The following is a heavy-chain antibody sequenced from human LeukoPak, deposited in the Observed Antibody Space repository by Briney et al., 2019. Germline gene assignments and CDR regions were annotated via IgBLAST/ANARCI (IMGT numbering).Heavy chain of an antibody. D-gene: IGHD6-13*01. J-gene: IGHJ4*02. Sequence: ASVKVSCKASGYTFTSYGISWVRQAPGQGLEWMGWISAYNGNTNYAQKLQGRVTMTTDTSTSTAYMELRSLRSDDTAVYYCARVSRFQQLVRSTLAYWGQGTLVTVSS. CDR3: ARVSRFQQLVRSTLAY. CDR1: GYTFTSYG. CDR2: ISAYNGNT. V-gene: IGHV1-18*01.